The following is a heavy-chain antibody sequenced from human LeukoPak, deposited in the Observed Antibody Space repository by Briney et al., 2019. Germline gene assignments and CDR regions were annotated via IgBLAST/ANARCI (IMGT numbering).Heavy chain of an antibody. CDR2: IYYSGST. D-gene: IGHD4-17*01. CDR1: GGPIRSYY. Sequence: SETLSLTCTVSGGPIRSYYWSWIRQPPGKGLEWIGYIYYSGSTNYNPSLKSRVSISVGTSKNQFSLKLSSVTAADTAVYYCARTGSTVTMLYPFDHWGQGTLVTVSS. J-gene: IGHJ4*02. V-gene: IGHV4-59*01. CDR3: ARTGSTVTMLYPFDH.